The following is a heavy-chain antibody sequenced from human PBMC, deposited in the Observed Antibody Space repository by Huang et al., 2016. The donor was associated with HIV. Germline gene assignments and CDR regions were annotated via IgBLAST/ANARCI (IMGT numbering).Heavy chain of an antibody. CDR3: AHRERGYTYGTFGY. D-gene: IGHD5-18*01. V-gene: IGHV2-5*02. CDR2: IYWDDDK. CDR1: GFSLSTSGVG. Sequence: QITLKESGPTLVKPTQTLTLTCTFSGFSLSTSGVGVGWIRQPPGKALEWFALIYWDDDKRYSTSLKSRLTITKDTSKNQVVLTMTNMDPVDTATYYCAHRERGYTYGTFGYWGQGTLVTVSS. J-gene: IGHJ4*02.